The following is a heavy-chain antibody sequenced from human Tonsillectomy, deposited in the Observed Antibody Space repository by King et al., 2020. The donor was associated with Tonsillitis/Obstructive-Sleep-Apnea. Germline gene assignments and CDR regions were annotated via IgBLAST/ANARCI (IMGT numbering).Heavy chain of an antibody. CDR3: AKDNSGSYYEGSDY. D-gene: IGHD1-26*01. CDR2: ISYDGSNK. V-gene: IGHV3-30*18. Sequence: QLVQSGGGVVQPGRSLRLSCAASGFTFSSYGMHWVRQAPGKGLEWVAVISYDGSNKYYADSVKGRFTISRDNSKNTLYLQMNRLRAEDTAVYYCAKDNSGSYYEGSDYWGQGTLVTVSS. J-gene: IGHJ4*02. CDR1: GFTFSSYG.